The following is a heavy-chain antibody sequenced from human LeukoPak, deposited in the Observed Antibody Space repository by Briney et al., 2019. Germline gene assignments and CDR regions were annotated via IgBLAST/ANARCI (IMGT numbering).Heavy chain of an antibody. CDR3: AKGRRSPDF. CDR1: GFTFSSYG. CDR2: IWYDGSNK. V-gene: IGHV3-33*06. Sequence: GGSLRLSCAASGFTFSSYGMHWVRQAPGKGLEWVAVIWYDGSNKYYADSVKGRFTISRDNSKNTLYLQMNSLRAEDTAVYYCAKGRRSPDFWGQGTLVTVSS. J-gene: IGHJ4*02. D-gene: IGHD1-26*01.